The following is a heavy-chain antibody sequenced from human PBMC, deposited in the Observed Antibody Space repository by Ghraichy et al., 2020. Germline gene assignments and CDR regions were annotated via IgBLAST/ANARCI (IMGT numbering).Heavy chain of an antibody. CDR1: GYTFTSYG. Sequence: ASVKVSCKASGYTFTSYGISWVRQAPGQGLEWMGWISAYNGNTNYAQKLQGRVTMTTDTSTSTAYMELRSLRSDDTAVYYCARTNVLRYFDPSEDAFDIWGQGTMVTVSS. CDR3: ARTNVLRYFDPSEDAFDI. J-gene: IGHJ3*02. V-gene: IGHV1-18*01. D-gene: IGHD3-9*01. CDR2: ISAYNGNT.